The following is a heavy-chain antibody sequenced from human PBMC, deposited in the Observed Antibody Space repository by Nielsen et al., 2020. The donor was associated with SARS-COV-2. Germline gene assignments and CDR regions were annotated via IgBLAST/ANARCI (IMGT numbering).Heavy chain of an antibody. CDR3: ARVHYDSSGYYRSGALDWYFDL. Sequence: ASVKVSCKASGNTFTDYYMHWVRQAPGQGLEWMGQINPNSGVTRYSQNFRGRVAMTRDTSSSTAYMELSSLRSDDTAVYYCARVHYDSSGYYRSGALDWYFDLWGRGTLVTVSS. CDR1: GNTFTDYY. D-gene: IGHD3-22*01. CDR2: INPNSGVT. V-gene: IGHV1-2*06. J-gene: IGHJ2*01.